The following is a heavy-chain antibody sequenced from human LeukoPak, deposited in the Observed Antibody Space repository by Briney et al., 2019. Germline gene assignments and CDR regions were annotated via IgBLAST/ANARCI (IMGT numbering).Heavy chain of an antibody. CDR1: GYTFTSYG. CDR2: ISAYNGNT. CDR3: ASSYYYDSSGYFSY. V-gene: IGHV1-18*01. J-gene: IGHJ4*02. Sequence: ASVKVSCKASGYTFTSYGISWVRQAPGQRLEWMGWISAYNGNTNYAQKLQGRVTMTTDTSTSTAYMELRSLRSDDTAVYYCASSYYYDSSGYFSYWGQGTLVTVSS. D-gene: IGHD3-22*01.